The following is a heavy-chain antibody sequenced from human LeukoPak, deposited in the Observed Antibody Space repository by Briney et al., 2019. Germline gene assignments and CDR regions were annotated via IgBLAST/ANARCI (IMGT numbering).Heavy chain of an antibody. D-gene: IGHD3-10*01. CDR2: IYYSGST. CDR3: ARDNPGSYSHYGMDV. Sequence: PSQTLSLTCTVSGGTISSCDYYWGWIRQPPGKGLEWIGYIYYSGSTYYNPSLKSRVTISVDTSKNQFSLKLSSVTAADTAVYYCARDNPGSYSHYGMDVWGKGTTVTVSS. V-gene: IGHV4-30-4*01. J-gene: IGHJ6*04. CDR1: GGTISSCDYY.